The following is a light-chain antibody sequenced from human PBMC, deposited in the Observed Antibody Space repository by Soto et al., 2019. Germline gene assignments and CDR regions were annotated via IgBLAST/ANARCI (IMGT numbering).Light chain of an antibody. CDR1: SSDVGGYNY. J-gene: IGLJ1*01. V-gene: IGLV2-14*01. Sequence: QSALTQPASVSGSPGQSITISCTGTSSDVGGYNYVSWYQQHTGKAPKLMIYDVSNRPSGVSNSFSGSKSGNTASLTISGLQAEDEADYYCSSYTSSSTRVFGTGTKLTVL. CDR2: DVS. CDR3: SSYTSSSTRV.